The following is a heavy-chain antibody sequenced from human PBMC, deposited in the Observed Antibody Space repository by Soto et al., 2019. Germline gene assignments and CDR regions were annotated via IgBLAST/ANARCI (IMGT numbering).Heavy chain of an antibody. CDR3: ARRITMVRGPYYYYGMDV. CDR1: GFTFSSHA. CDR2: ISSTSSTK. Sequence: EVQLVESGGGLVQPGGSLRLSCAASGFTFSSHAMTWVRQSPGKGLEWVSFISSTSSTKDYADSVKGRFTISRDNAKNSLYLKMNSLRDGDTAVYYCARRITMVRGPYYYYGMDVWGQGTTVTVSS. J-gene: IGHJ6*02. D-gene: IGHD3-10*01. V-gene: IGHV3-48*02.